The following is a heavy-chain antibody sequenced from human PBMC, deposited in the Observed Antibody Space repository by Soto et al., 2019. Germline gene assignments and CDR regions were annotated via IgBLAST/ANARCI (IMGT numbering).Heavy chain of an antibody. CDR3: AKNQGVELVPLATVDWFDP. Sequence: GGSLRLSCAASGFIFENFGMSWVRQAPGKGLEWISSISGSGFKKYYADSVKGRFTISRDNSKSTVYLELNNLSAEDTAVYHCAKNQGVELVPLATVDWFDPWGQGSVVTVS. CDR1: GFIFENFG. D-gene: IGHD1-26*01. CDR2: ISGSGFKK. V-gene: IGHV3-23*01. J-gene: IGHJ5*02.